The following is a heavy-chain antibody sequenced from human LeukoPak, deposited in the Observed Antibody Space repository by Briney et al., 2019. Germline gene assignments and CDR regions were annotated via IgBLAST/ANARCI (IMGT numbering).Heavy chain of an antibody. J-gene: IGHJ4*02. Sequence: PSETLSLTCIVSGGSFTASSYYWGWVRQPPGKGLEWIGSIYYSGSTFYNPSLKSRLTISIDRTKPQFSLSLSSVTAADTAIYYCARVYGDYSTVAFWGQGTLVTGSS. CDR2: IYYSGST. CDR3: ARVYGDYSTVAF. CDR1: GGSFTASSYY. V-gene: IGHV4-39*07. D-gene: IGHD2-15*01.